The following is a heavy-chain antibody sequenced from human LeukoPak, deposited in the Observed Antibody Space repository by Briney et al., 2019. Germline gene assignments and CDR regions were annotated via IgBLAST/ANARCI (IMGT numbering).Heavy chain of an antibody. CDR3: ARWATSFDL. CDR1: GFTFGNYW. J-gene: IGHJ4*02. CDR2: IKQDGSDK. V-gene: IGHV3-7*01. Sequence: QPGGSLRLSCAASGFTFGNYWMSWVRQAPGKGLEWVANIKQDGSDKYYVDSVTGRSTISRDNAKNSLYLQMNSLRAEDTAVYYCARWATSFDLWGQGTLVTVSS. D-gene: IGHD6-6*01.